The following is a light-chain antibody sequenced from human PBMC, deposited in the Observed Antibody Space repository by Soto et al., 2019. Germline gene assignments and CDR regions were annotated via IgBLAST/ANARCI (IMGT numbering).Light chain of an antibody. CDR1: QSVSTN. Sequence: EIVMTQSPATLSVSPGERVTLSCRASQSVSTNLAWYQQKPGQAPRLLIYGASTRATGIPARFSGSGSGTEFTPTISSLQSEDLAVYYCQQYNNWPRTFGQGTKVEIK. V-gene: IGKV3-15*01. J-gene: IGKJ1*01. CDR2: GAS. CDR3: QQYNNWPRT.